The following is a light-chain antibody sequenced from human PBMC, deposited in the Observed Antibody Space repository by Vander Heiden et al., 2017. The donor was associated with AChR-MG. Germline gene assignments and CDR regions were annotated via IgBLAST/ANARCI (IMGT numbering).Light chain of an antibody. CDR2: GKN. V-gene: IGLV3-19*01. CDR3: NSRDSSGNHYV. J-gene: IGLJ1*01. CDR1: SLRGYY. Sequence: SSELTQDPAVSVALGQTVRITCQGDSLRGYYASWYQQKPGPAPVLVIYGKNNRPSGIPDRFSGDSSGNTASLTITGAQAEDEADYYCNSRDSSGNHYVFGTGTKVTVL.